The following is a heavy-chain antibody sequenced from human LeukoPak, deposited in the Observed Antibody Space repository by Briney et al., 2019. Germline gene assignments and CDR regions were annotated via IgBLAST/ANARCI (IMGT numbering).Heavy chain of an antibody. CDR2: INHSGST. CDR1: GGSFSGYY. D-gene: IGHD3-22*01. J-gene: IGHJ4*02. Sequence: SETLSLTCAVYGGSFSGYYWSWIRQPPGKGLEWIGEINHSGSTNYNPSLKSRVITSVDTSKNQFSLKLSSVTAADTAVYYCARTGLYYYDSSGRPLDYWGQGTLVTVSS. CDR3: ARTGLYYYDSSGRPLDY. V-gene: IGHV4-34*01.